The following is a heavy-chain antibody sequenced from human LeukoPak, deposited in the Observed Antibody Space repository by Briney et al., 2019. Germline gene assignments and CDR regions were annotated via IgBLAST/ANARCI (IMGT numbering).Heavy chain of an antibody. D-gene: IGHD3-3*01. Sequence: SETLSLTCAVYGGSFSGYYWSWIRQPPGKGLEWIGEINHSGSTNYNPSLKSRVTISVDTSKNQFSLKLSSVTAADTAVYYCARGLEKRVAYDYWGQGTLVTVSS. J-gene: IGHJ4*02. V-gene: IGHV4-34*01. CDR2: INHSGST. CDR1: GGSFSGYY. CDR3: ARGLEKRVAYDY.